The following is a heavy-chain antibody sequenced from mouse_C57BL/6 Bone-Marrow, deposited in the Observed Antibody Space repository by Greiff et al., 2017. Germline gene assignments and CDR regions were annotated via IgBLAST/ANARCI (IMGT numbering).Heavy chain of an antibody. V-gene: IGHV1-81*01. Sequence: QVQLQQSGAELARPGASVKLSCKASGYTFTSYGISWVKQRTGQGLEWIGEIYPRSGNTYYNEKFKGKATLTADKSSSTAYMQLSSLTSEDSAVYFCARDTVVDGDYYAMDYWGQGTSVTVSS. CDR2: IYPRSGNT. CDR1: GYTFTSYG. J-gene: IGHJ4*01. D-gene: IGHD1-1*01. CDR3: ARDTVVDGDYYAMDY.